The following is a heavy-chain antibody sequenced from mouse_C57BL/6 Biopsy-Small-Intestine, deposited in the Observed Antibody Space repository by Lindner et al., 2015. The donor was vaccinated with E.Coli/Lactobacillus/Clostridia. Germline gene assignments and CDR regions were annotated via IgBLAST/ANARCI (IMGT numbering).Heavy chain of an antibody. CDR2: MNPYSGFT. CDR3: ARGDWSDAGFDY. V-gene: IGHV1S29*02. D-gene: IGHD2-13*01. CDR1: GYSFTSYD. J-gene: IGHJ4*01. Sequence: SVKVSCKASGYSFTSYDINWVRQATGQGLEWMGWMNPYSGFTGYAQKFKGRVTMTRNTSISTAYMELSSLRSEDTAVYYCARGDWSDAGFDYWGQGTLVTVSS.